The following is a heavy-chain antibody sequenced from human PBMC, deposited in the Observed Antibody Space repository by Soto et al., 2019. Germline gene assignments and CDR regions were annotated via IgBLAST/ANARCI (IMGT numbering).Heavy chain of an antibody. V-gene: IGHV4-31*03. CDR2: IFYSGST. J-gene: IGHJ6*02. CDR1: GGSINSGDYY. Sequence: QVQLQESGPGLVKPSQTLSLTCTVSGGSINSGDYYWSWIRQHPGKGLEWIGYIFYSGSTYYNPSFKSRVTISVATSKNQFSLKLSSVTAAATAVYDCARDLRGGSYGMDVWGQGTTVTVSS. CDR3: ARDLRGGSYGMDV. D-gene: IGHD3-10*01.